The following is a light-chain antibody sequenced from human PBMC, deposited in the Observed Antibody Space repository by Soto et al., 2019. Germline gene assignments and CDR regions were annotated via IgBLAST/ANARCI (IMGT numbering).Light chain of an antibody. V-gene: IGLV1-47*01. CDR1: SSTIGSNN. J-gene: IGLJ2*01. Sequence: QSVLTQSPSASGTPGQRVTVSCSGSSSTIGSNNVAWYKKLAGSAPKLLIYENDQRPSGVPDRFSGSKSGTSASLAISGLRPEDEATYYCSTWDDRLSSVLFGGGTKVTVL. CDR3: STWDDRLSSVL. CDR2: END.